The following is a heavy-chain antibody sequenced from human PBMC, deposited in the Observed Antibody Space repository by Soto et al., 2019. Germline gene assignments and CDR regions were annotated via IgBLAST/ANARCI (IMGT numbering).Heavy chain of an antibody. CDR3: ARDRSPSNGYNYVSNYYYYYGMDV. V-gene: IGHV4-30-4*01. CDR1: GGSISSGDYY. CDR2: IYYSGST. Sequence: SETLSLTCTVSGGSISSGDYYWSWIRQPPGKGLEWIGYIYYSGSTYYNPSLKSRVTISVDTSKNQFSLKLSSVTAADTAVYYCARDRSPSNGYNYVSNYYYYYGMDVWGQGTAVTVSS. J-gene: IGHJ6*02. D-gene: IGHD5-12*01.